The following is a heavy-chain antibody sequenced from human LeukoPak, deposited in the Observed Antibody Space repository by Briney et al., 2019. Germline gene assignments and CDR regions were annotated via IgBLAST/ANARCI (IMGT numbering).Heavy chain of an antibody. J-gene: IGHJ4*02. CDR2: TYYRSKWYN. CDR3: ARSLLGAVAGTIAYFDY. V-gene: IGHV6-1*01. D-gene: IGHD6-19*01. CDR1: GDSVSSNSAA. Sequence: SQTLSLTCAISGDSVSSNSAAWNWIRQSPSRGLEWLGRTYYRSKWYNDYAVSVKSRITINPDTSENQFSLRLNSVTPEDTAVYYCARSLLGAVAGTIAYFDYWGQGTLVTVSS.